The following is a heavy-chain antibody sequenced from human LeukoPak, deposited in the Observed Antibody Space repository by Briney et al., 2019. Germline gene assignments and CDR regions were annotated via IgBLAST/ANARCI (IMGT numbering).Heavy chain of an antibody. V-gene: IGHV1-2*02. CDR1: GYTFTGYY. D-gene: IGHD1-7*01. J-gene: IGHJ4*02. CDR2: LSRKSGGR. Sequence: GASVTVSFQASGYTFTGYYLHWVRQAPGQGLEWMGRLSRKSGGRNYAQKVQGRVSMTRYTSISTAYIELSRLKSGDTAVYYCARGGYKWNYLGFDYWGEGTLVTVSS. CDR3: ARGGYKWNYLGFDY.